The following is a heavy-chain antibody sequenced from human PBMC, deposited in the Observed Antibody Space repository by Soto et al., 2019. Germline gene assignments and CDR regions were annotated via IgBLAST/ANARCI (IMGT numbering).Heavy chain of an antibody. CDR2: IYYSGST. V-gene: IGHV4-39*07. D-gene: IGHD4-17*01. CDR3: ASIIYGDYWYFDL. J-gene: IGHJ2*01. Sequence: SETLSLTCTVSGGSISSSSYYWGWIRQPPGKGLEWIGSIYYSGSTYYNPSLKSRVTISVDTSKNQFSLKLSSVTAADTAVYYCASIIYGDYWYFDLWGRGTLVTVSS. CDR1: GGSISSSSYY.